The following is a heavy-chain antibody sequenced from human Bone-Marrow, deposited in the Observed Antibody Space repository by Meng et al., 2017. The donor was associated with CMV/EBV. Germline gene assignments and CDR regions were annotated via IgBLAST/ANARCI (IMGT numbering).Heavy chain of an antibody. Sequence: GGSLRLSCAASGFTFSSYAMHWVRQAPGKGLEWVAVISYDGNNKYYADSVKGRFTISRDKYKNTLYLQMNSLRAEDADVYYCERDTPHNDIWGGDADYWGRGPLVTVSS. D-gene: IGHD3-3*01. CDR1: GFTFSSYA. J-gene: IGHJ4*02. CDR2: ISYDGNNK. V-gene: IGHV3-30-3*01. CDR3: ERDTPHNDIWGGDADY.